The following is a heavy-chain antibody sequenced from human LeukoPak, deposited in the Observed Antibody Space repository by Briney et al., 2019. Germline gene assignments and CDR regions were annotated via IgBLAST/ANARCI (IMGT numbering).Heavy chain of an antibody. J-gene: IGHJ3*02. CDR2: MHYSGII. V-gene: IGHV4-39*01. CDR1: GGSISGTTHY. D-gene: IGHD6-19*01. CDR3: ARPAPAVAGWGRASDT. Sequence: SETLSLTCTVSGGSISGTTHYWSWIRQPPGKGLEWIGSMHYSGIIYYNPSLKSRVTISVDTSKNQFSLKLTSVTAADTAVYYCARPAPAVAGWGRASDTWGQGTMVTVSS.